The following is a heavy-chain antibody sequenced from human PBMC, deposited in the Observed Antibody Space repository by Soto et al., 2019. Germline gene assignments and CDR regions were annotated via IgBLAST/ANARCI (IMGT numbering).Heavy chain of an antibody. CDR2: ISYDGSNK. CDR1: GFTFSSYG. CDR3: AKDSDGYNTHFDY. V-gene: IGHV3-30*18. D-gene: IGHD5-12*01. Sequence: QVQLVESGGGVVQPGRSLRLSCAASGFTFSSYGRHWVRQAPGKGLEWVAVISYDGSNKYYADSVKGRFTISRDNSKNTLYLQMNSLRAEDTAVYYCAKDSDGYNTHFDYWGQGTLVTVSS. J-gene: IGHJ4*02.